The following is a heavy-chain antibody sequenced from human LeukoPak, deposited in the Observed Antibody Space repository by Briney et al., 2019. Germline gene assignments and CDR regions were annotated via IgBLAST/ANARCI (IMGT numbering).Heavy chain of an antibody. CDR1: GYTLTELS. J-gene: IGHJ4*02. CDR3: ATDGLRVVVVAASKYDY. V-gene: IGHV1-24*01. CDR2: FDPEDGET. Sequence: ASVKVSCKVSGYTLTELSMHWVRQAPGKGLEWMGGFDPEDGETIYAQKFRGRVTMTEDTSTDTAYMELSSLRSEDTAVYYCATDGLRVVVVAASKYDYWGQGTLVTVSS. D-gene: IGHD2-15*01.